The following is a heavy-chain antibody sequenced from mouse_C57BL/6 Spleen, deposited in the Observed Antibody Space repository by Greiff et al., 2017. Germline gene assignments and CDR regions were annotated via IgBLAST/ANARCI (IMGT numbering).Heavy chain of an antibody. CDR2: ISNGGGST. D-gene: IGHD4-1*02. CDR1: GFTFSDYY. J-gene: IGHJ3*01. CDR3: ARHSLQLGPLTY. Sequence: EVKLVESGGGLVQPGGSLKLSCVASGFTFSDYYMYWVRQTPEKRLEWVAYISNGGGSTYYPDTVKGRFTISRDNAKNTLYLQMSRLKSEDTAMYYCARHSLQLGPLTYWGQGTLVTVSA. V-gene: IGHV5-12*01.